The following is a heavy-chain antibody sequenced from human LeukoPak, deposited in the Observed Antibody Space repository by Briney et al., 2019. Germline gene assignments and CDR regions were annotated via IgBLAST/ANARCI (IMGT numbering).Heavy chain of an antibody. Sequence: ASVKVSCKASGYTFTSYDINWVRQATGQGLEWMGWRNPNSGNTGYAQKSQGRVTMTRNASISTAYMELSSLRSEDTAVYYCARAVTLRGIDFWGQGTLVTVST. J-gene: IGHJ4*02. V-gene: IGHV1-8*01. D-gene: IGHD1-26*01. CDR2: RNPNSGNT. CDR3: ARAVTLRGIDF. CDR1: GYTFTSYD.